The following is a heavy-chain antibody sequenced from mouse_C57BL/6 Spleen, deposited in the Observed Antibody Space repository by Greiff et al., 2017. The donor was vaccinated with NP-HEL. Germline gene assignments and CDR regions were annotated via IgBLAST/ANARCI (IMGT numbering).Heavy chain of an antibody. V-gene: IGHV5-4*01. CDR1: GFTFSSYA. Sequence: EVQRVESGGGLVKPGGSLKLSCAASGFTFSSYAMSWVRQTPGKRLEWVATISDGGSYTYYPDNVKGRFTISRDNAKNNLYLQLSHLKSEDTAMYYCARDGGVPAWFACWGQGTLVTVSA. CDR2: ISDGGSYT. J-gene: IGHJ3*01. CDR3: ARDGGVPAWFAC.